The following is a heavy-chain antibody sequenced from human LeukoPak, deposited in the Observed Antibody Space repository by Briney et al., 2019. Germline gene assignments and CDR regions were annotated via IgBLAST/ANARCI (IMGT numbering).Heavy chain of an antibody. CDR2: FDPEDGET. J-gene: IGHJ6*02. D-gene: IGHD3-22*01. Sequence: GAAGQVACKVSACRLTEFLMHWVRQVPGKGIEWMGGFDPEDGETIYAQKFQGRVTMTEDTSTDTAYMELSSLRSEDTAVYYCATRGRGGITMILYGMDVWGQGTTVTVSS. V-gene: IGHV1-24*01. CDR3: ATRGRGGITMILYGMDV. CDR1: ACRLTEFL.